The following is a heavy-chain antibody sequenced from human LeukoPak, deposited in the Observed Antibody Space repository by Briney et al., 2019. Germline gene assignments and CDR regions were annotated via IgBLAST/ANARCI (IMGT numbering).Heavy chain of an antibody. V-gene: IGHV4-59*01. CDR1: GVSISPYY. J-gene: IGHJ6*03. CDR3: ARVAYSTPGYYYMDV. Sequence: PSETLSLSCGVSGVSISPYYWSWIRQPPGKGLEWIGGIYYSGNTNYSPSLKSRATMSVDTSKNHFSLNLNSLTAADTAVYYCARVAYSTPGYYYMDVWGKGTTVTVSS. CDR2: IYYSGNT. D-gene: IGHD4-11*01.